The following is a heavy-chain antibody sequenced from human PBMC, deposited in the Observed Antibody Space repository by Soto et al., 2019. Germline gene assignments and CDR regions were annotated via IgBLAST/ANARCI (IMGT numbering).Heavy chain of an antibody. Sequence: ESGGGVVQPGRSLRLSCAASGFTFSSYGMHWVRQAPGKGLEWVAVISYDGSNKYYADSVKGRFTISRDNSKNTLYLQMNSLRAEDTAVYYCAKDPGYSSSWSFDYWGQGTLVTVSS. CDR1: GFTFSSYG. V-gene: IGHV3-30*18. CDR3: AKDPGYSSSWSFDY. J-gene: IGHJ4*02. D-gene: IGHD6-13*01. CDR2: ISYDGSNK.